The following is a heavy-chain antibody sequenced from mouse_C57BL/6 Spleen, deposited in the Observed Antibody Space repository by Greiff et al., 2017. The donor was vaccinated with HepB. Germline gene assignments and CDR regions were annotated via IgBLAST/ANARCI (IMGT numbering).Heavy chain of an antibody. Sequence: QVHVKQSGPELVKPGASVKISCKASGYAFSSSWMNWVKQRPGKGLEWIGRIYPGDGDTNYNGKFKGKATLTADKSSSTAYMQLSSLTSEDSAVYFCAYDGSAWFAYWGQGTLVTVSA. CDR2: IYPGDGDT. CDR3: AYDGSAWFAY. D-gene: IGHD2-3*01. J-gene: IGHJ3*01. V-gene: IGHV1-82*01. CDR1: GYAFSSSW.